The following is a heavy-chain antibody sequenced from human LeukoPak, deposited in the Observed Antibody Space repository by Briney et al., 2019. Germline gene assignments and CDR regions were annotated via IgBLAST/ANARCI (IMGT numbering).Heavy chain of an antibody. CDR2: IYYSGLT. J-gene: IGHJ5*02. CDR1: GGSISSSSYY. Sequence: SETLSLTCTVSGGSISSSSYYWGWIRQPPGKGLEWIGSIYYSGLTYYNPSLKSRVTISVDTSKNQFSLKLSSVTAADTAVYYCARVAAVPYNWFDPWGQGTLVTVSS. D-gene: IGHD6-13*01. CDR3: ARVAAVPYNWFDP. V-gene: IGHV4-39*07.